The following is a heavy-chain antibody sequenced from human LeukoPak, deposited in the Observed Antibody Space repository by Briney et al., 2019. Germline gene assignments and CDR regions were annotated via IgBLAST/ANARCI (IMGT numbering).Heavy chain of an antibody. Sequence: GGSLRLSCAASGFTSSSYVMHWVRQAPGKGLEWVAVIWYDGSNKYYADSVKGRFTISRDNSKNTLHLQMNSLRAEDTAVYYCARDMHYYYGMDVWGQGTTVTVSS. CDR3: ARDMHYYYGMDV. CDR2: IWYDGSNK. J-gene: IGHJ6*02. V-gene: IGHV3-33*01. CDR1: GFTSSSYV. D-gene: IGHD2-2*01.